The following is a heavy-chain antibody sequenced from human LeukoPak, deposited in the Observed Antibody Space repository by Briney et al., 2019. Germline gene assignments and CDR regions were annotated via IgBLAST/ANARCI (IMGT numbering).Heavy chain of an antibody. Sequence: GGSLRLSCAASGFTFSSYGMHWVRQAPGKGLEWVAVIWYDGSNKYYADSVKGRFTISRDNSKNTLYLQMNSLRAEDTAVYYCARDGRSGWHYFDHWGQGTLVTVSS. J-gene: IGHJ4*02. CDR3: ARDGRSGWHYFDH. CDR2: IWYDGSNK. D-gene: IGHD6-19*01. CDR1: GFTFSSYG. V-gene: IGHV3-33*01.